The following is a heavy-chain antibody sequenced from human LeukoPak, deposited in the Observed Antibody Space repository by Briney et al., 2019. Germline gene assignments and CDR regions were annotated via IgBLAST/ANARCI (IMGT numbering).Heavy chain of an antibody. J-gene: IGHJ4*02. V-gene: IGHV3-74*01. CDR3: ARGITSKAVAAVGY. CDR2: INSDGSST. Sequence: PGGSLRLSCAASGFTFSSYWMHWVRQAPGKGLVWVSRINSDGSSTSYADSVKGRFTSSRDNAKNTLYLQMNSLRAEDTALYYCARGITSKAVAAVGYWGQGTLVTVSS. D-gene: IGHD6-19*01. CDR1: GFTFSSYW.